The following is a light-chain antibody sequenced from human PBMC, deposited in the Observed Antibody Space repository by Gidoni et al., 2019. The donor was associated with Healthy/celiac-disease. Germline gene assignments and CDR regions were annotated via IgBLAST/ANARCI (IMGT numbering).Light chain of an antibody. Sequence: EIVLTQSPGTLSLSQGERATLSCRASQSVSSSYLAWYQQTPGQAPRLLIYGASSRATGIPDRFSGSGSGTDFTLTIRRLEPEDFAVYYCQQYGSSLWTFGQXTKVEIK. CDR2: GAS. J-gene: IGKJ1*01. V-gene: IGKV3-20*01. CDR1: QSVSSSY. CDR3: QQYGSSLWT.